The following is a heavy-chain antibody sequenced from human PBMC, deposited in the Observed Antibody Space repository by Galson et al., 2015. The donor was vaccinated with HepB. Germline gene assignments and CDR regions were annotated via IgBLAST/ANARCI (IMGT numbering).Heavy chain of an antibody. CDR2: INGDGSVT. CDR1: GFTLSGYW. J-gene: IGHJ2*01. CDR3: GRRSSSSGRWYFDL. Sequence: SLRLSCAASGFTLSGYWMNWVRQAPGKGLVWVSRINGDGSVTNYADSVKGRFTISRDNAKLFLQMDSLRGEDTAVYYCGRRSSSSGRWYFDLWGRGTLVTVSS. V-gene: IGHV3-74*01. D-gene: IGHD6-6*01.